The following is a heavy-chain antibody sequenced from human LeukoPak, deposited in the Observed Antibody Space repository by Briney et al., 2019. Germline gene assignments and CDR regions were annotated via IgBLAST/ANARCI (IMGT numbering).Heavy chain of an antibody. Sequence: AGSLRLSCAASGFTFSSYAMSWVRQAPGKGLEWVSAISGSGGSTYYADSVKGRFTISRDNSKNTLYLQMNSLRAEDTAVYYCAKDNWVGEFPSWGQGTLVTVSS. CDR2: ISGSGGST. CDR3: AKDNWVGEFPS. V-gene: IGHV3-23*01. J-gene: IGHJ4*02. CDR1: GFTFSSYA. D-gene: IGHD3-10*01.